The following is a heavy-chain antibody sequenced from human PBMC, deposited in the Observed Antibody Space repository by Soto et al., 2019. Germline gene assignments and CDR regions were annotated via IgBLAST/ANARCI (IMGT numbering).Heavy chain of an antibody. CDR3: ARVCPPPDY. V-gene: IGHV3-11*01. CDR1: GFTFSDYY. CDR2: ISTSGSTI. J-gene: IGHJ4*02. Sequence: QVQLVESGGGLVKPGGSLRLSCAASGFTFSDYYMSWIRQAPGKGLEWVSYISTSGSTINYADSVKGRFTISRDNAKNSLYLQMISLRAGDTDGYSCARVCPPPDYWGQGTRVTVSS.